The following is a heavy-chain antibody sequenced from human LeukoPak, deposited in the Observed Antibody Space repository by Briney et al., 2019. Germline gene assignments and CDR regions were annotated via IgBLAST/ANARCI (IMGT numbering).Heavy chain of an antibody. V-gene: IGHV3-49*03. D-gene: IGHD3-10*01. Sequence: LSLTCIVSGGSISSYSWNWFRQAPGKGLEWVGFIRSKAYGGTTEYAASVKGRFTISRDDSKSIAYLQMNSLKTEDTAVYYCTRDVSTMVRGVITPLYYFDYWGQGTLVTVSS. CDR1: GGSISSYS. CDR2: IRSKAYGGTT. CDR3: TRDVSTMVRGVITPLYYFDY. J-gene: IGHJ4*02.